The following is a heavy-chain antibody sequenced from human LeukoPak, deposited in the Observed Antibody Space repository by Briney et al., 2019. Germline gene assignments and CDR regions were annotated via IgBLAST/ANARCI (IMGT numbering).Heavy chain of an antibody. J-gene: IGHJ4*02. CDR2: INPNSGGT. V-gene: IGHV1-2*02. CDR3: ARVGYFYGSGSQTGGYLDY. Sequence: ASVKVSCKACGYTFTGYYMHWGRQATGQGLEWMGWINPNSGGTNYAQKFQGRFTMTRDTSISTAYMELSSLTFDDTAIYYCARVGYFYGSGSQTGGYLDYWGQGTLVTVSS. CDR1: GYTFTGYY. D-gene: IGHD3-10*01.